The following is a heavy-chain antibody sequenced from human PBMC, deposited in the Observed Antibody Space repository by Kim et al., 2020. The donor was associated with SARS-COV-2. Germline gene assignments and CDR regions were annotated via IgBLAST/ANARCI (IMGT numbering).Heavy chain of an antibody. J-gene: IGHJ4*02. V-gene: IGHV4-34*01. CDR1: GGSFSGYY. D-gene: IGHD3-22*01. CDR2: INHSGST. CDR3: ARGRGRWSSGYNY. Sequence: SETLSLTCAVYGGSFSGYYWRWIRQPPGKGLEWIGEINHSGSTNYNPSLKSRVTISVDTSKNQFSLKLSSVTAADTAVYYCARGRGRWSSGYNYWGQGTLVTVSS.